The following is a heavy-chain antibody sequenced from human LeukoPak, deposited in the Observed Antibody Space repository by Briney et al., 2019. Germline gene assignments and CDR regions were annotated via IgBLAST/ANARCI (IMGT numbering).Heavy chain of an antibody. Sequence: GGSLRLSCAASGFTFPSYAMSWVRQAPGKGLEWLSYIDSGSSAIHYADSVKGRFTISRDNAKNSLYLQMNSLRDEDTAVYYCARGYPADYWGQGTLVTVSS. CDR1: GFTFPSYA. CDR2: IDSGSSAI. V-gene: IGHV3-48*02. D-gene: IGHD1-1*01. CDR3: ARGYPADY. J-gene: IGHJ4*02.